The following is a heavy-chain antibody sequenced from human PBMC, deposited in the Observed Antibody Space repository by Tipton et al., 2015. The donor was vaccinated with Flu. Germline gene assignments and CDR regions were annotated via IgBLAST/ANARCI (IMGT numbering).Heavy chain of an antibody. CDR1: GGSVSGHY. CDR3: ARIQGGYYGSESYDT. CDR2: INHSGRT. Sequence: TLSLTCAVYGGSVSGHYWSWIRQPPGKGLEWIGEINHSGRTNYNPSLKSRVTISVDTSKNQFSLKLSSVNAADTAVYYCARIQGGYYGSESYDTWGQGMLVTVSS. D-gene: IGHD3-10*01. V-gene: IGHV4-34*01. J-gene: IGHJ5*02.